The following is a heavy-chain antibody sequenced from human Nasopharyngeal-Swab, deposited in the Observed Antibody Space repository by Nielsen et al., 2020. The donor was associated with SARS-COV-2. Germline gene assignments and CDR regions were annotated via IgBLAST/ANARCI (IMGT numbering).Heavy chain of an antibody. D-gene: IGHD3-10*01. CDR1: GFRLSGYA. CDR3: AKYYPVLVGSSTIFDY. Sequence: GSLRLSCAASGFRLSGYAMSWVRQAQGMRLEWVSGINAPGGTYYADSVKGRFHISKDNFQNTLYLQMDSLRVEDTATYYCAKYYPVLVGSSTIFDYWGQGILVTVSS. V-gene: IGHV3-23*01. CDR2: INAPGGT. J-gene: IGHJ4*02.